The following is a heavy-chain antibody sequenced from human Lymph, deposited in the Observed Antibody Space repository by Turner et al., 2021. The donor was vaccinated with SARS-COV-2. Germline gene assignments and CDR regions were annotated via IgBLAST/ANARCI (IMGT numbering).Heavy chain of an antibody. CDR1: GFTFSSYG. Sequence: QVQLVESGGGVVQPGRSLRLSCAASGFTFSSYGMHWVRQAPGKGLECVAVIWYDGSNTYYADSVKGRFTISRDNSKNTLYLQMNSLRAEDTAVYYCSRDDINTLIAAAVPFDYWGQGTLVTVSS. J-gene: IGHJ4*02. V-gene: IGHV3-33*01. CDR2: IWYDGSNT. D-gene: IGHD6-13*01. CDR3: SRDDINTLIAAAVPFDY.